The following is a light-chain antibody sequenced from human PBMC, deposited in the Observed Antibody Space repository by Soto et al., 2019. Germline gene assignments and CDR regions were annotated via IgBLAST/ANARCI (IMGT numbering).Light chain of an antibody. CDR2: AAS. V-gene: IGKV3-15*01. J-gene: IGKJ2*01. CDR1: QSISSN. Sequence: EIVMTQSPATLSVSPGERAILSCRASQSISSNLAWYQQKPGQAPRLLIYAASTRATDVPARFSGSGSGTEFTLAISSLQSEDFAVYYCQQYHNWPPGITFGQGTKLEIK. CDR3: QQYHNWPPGIT.